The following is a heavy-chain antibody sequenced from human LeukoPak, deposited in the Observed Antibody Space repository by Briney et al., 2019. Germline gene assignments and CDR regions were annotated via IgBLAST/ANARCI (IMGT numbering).Heavy chain of an antibody. J-gene: IGHJ4*02. CDR3: ARASLDSENYGRYFDY. CDR2: IYYTGNT. Sequence: PSETLSLTCTISGGSVGDYYWSWIRQSPGKGLEWIGYIYYTGNTNYNPSLKSRVTISVDTSKNQFSLKLSSVTAADTAVYYCARASLDSENYGRYFDYWGQGTLVTVSS. D-gene: IGHD3-10*01. CDR1: GGSVGDYY. V-gene: IGHV4-59*08.